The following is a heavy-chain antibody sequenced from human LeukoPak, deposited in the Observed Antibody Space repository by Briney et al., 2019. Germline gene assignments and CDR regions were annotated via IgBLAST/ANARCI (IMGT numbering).Heavy chain of an antibody. CDR2: ISYDGSNK. J-gene: IGHJ4*02. CDR3: AKGDDDSSGYSDY. D-gene: IGHD3-22*01. CDR1: GFTFSSYA. Sequence: GRSLRLSCAASGFTFSSYAMHWVRQAPGKGLEWVAVISYDGSNKYYADSVKGRFTISRDNSKNTLYLQTNSLRAEDTAVYYCAKGDDDSSGYSDYWGQGTLVTVSS. V-gene: IGHV3-30-3*01.